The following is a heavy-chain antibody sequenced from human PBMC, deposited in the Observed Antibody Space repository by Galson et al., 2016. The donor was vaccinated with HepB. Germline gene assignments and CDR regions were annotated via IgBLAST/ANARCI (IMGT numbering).Heavy chain of an antibody. J-gene: IGHJ5*02. CDR1: GGPINTNNW. CDR3: AREGSYYGSGSYFQDNYFDP. D-gene: IGHD3-10*01. V-gene: IGHV4-4*02. Sequence: SETLSLTCAVSGGPINTNNWWTWVRQSPGKGLEWIGEVYHSGSTIYNPSLRSRVTIAAGTSKNQFFLHLTSVTAADTAMYYCAREGSYYGSGSYFQDNYFDPWGRGTLVSVPS. CDR2: VYHSGST.